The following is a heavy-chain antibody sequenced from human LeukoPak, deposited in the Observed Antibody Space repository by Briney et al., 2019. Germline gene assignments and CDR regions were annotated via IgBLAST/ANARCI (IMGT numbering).Heavy chain of an antibody. J-gene: IGHJ6*02. CDR1: GFTFCIHA. Sequence: GGSLRLSCAVSGFTFCIHAMSCVRRAPGKGLEWVSSTCVSVGSTYYAVSVKGPFTVYRDSSKNTLYLQMNSLSAEDTAVYHCAKDGEGHYDDYAYYRGMEVWGQGTMVTVSS. V-gene: IGHV3-23*01. CDR2: TCVSVGST. D-gene: IGHD4-17*01. CDR3: AKDGEGHYDDYAYYRGMEV.